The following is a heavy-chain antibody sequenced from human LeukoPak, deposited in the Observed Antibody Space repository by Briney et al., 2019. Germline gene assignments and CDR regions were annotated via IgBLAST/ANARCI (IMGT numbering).Heavy chain of an antibody. CDR1: GFTFSSYG. CDR3: AMPTGSYDAFDI. Sequence: GRSLRLSCAASGFTFSSYGIHWVRQAPGKGLEWVAIISYDGSNKYYADSVKGRLTISRDNSKNTLYLQMNSLRAEDTAVYYCAMPTGSYDAFDIWGQGTMVAVSS. V-gene: IGHV3-30*03. CDR2: ISYDGSNK. D-gene: IGHD2-8*02. J-gene: IGHJ3*02.